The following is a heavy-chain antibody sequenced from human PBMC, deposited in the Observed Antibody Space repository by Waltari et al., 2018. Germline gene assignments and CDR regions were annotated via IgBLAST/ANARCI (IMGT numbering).Heavy chain of an antibody. V-gene: IGHV3-23*01. J-gene: IGHJ4*02. D-gene: IGHD1-26*01. CDR2: INAGGDIT. CDR3: AKFGGSTKPYFYFDS. Sequence: EVLLLESGGGLVQPGGSLRLSCATSGFTFGNYGMSGVRQAPGKGLERVSAINAGGDITYYTDSVKGRFTISRDNSRNTLFLQMDSLRGEDTAMYYCAKFGGSTKPYFYFDSWGRGTLVTVSS. CDR1: GFTFGNYG.